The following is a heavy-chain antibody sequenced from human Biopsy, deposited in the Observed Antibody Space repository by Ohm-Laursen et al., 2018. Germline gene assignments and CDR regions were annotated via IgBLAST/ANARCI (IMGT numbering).Heavy chain of an antibody. D-gene: IGHD2-2*01. V-gene: IGHV1-69*11. CDR3: AREAIGYQLPCDD. CDR2: IIPILSTT. Sequence: SVKVSCKAPTGTFNSYGIIWVRQAPGQGLEWMGRIIPILSTTAYAQTFLGRVTITADSPTSTVDMELTSLTSDDTAVYFCAREAIGYQLPCDDWGQGTLVTVSS. CDR1: TGTFNSYG. J-gene: IGHJ4*02.